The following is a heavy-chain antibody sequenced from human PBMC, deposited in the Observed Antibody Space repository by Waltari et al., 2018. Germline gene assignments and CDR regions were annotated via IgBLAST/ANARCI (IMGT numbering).Heavy chain of an antibody. Sequence: QVQLVQSGAEVKKPGSSVKVSCKASGGTFSSYAISWVRQAPGHGLEWMGRSIPIVGTANYAQKFQGRGTITADKSTSTAYMELSSLRSEDTAVYYCASMVVVAATPYYDYYGMDVWGQGTTVTVSS. D-gene: IGHD2-15*01. CDR1: GGTFSSYA. CDR3: ASMVVVAATPYYDYYGMDV. V-gene: IGHV1-69*08. CDR2: SIPIVGTA. J-gene: IGHJ6*02.